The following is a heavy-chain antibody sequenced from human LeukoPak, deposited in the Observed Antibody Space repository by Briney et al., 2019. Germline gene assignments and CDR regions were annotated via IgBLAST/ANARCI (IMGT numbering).Heavy chain of an antibody. CDR3: ARDSGQYWYFDL. CDR1: GGSISSGSYY. J-gene: IGHJ2*01. CDR2: IYTSGST. D-gene: IGHD1-14*01. Sequence: PSETLSLTCTVSGGSISSGSYYWSWIRQPAGKGLEWIGRIYTSGSTNYNPSLKSRVTISVDTSKNQFSLKLSSVTAADTAVYYCARDSGQYWYFDLWGRGTLVTVSS. V-gene: IGHV4-61*02.